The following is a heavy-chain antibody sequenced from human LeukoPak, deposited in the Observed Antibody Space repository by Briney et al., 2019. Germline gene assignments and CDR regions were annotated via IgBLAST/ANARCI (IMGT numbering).Heavy chain of an antibody. V-gene: IGHV1-18*01. Sequence: GASVKVSCKASGYTFTSYGISWVRQAPGQGLEWMGWISAYNGNRNYAQKLQGRVTMTTDTSTSTAYMELRSLRSEDTAVYYCATARLYGDYEDAFDIWGQGTMVTVSS. CDR3: ATARLYGDYEDAFDI. CDR2: ISAYNGNR. CDR1: GYTFTSYG. J-gene: IGHJ3*02. D-gene: IGHD4-17*01.